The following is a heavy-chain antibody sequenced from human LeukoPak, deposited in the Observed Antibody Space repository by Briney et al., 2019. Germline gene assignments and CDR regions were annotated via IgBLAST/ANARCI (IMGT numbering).Heavy chain of an antibody. J-gene: IGHJ4*02. V-gene: IGHV3-33*01. CDR2: IWYDGSNK. D-gene: IGHD1-1*01. CDR1: GFTFSSYG. CDR3: ARGPTGTGDY. Sequence: PGGSLRLSCAASGFTFSSYGMHWVRQAPGKGLERVAVIWYDGSNKYYADSVKGRFTISRDNSKNTLYLQMNSLRAEDTAVYYCARGPTGTGDYWGQGTLVTVSS.